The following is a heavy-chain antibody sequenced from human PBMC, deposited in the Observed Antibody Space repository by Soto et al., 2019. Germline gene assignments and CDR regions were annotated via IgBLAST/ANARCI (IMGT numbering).Heavy chain of an antibody. V-gene: IGHV1-69*13. D-gene: IGHD2-2*01. CDR2: IIPIFGTA. Sequence: SVKVSCKASGGTFSSYAISWVRQAPGQGLEWMGGIIPIFGTANYAQKFQGRVTITADESTSTAYMELSSLRSEDTAVYYCARDRIVVVPAARYNWFDPWGQGTLVTVSS. J-gene: IGHJ5*02. CDR1: GGTFSSYA. CDR3: ARDRIVVVPAARYNWFDP.